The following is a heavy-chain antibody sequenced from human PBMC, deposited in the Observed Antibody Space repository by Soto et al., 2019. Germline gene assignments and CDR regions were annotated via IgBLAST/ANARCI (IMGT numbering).Heavy chain of an antibody. D-gene: IGHD3-9*01. J-gene: IGHJ5*02. Sequence: SETLSLTCTVSGCSISSYYWSWIRQPPGKGLEWFGYIYYSGSTNYNPSLKSRVTISVDTSKNQFSLRLSSVTAADTAVYYCARHARYYDILTGYSTLSWFDPWGQGTLVTVSS. CDR1: GCSISSYY. V-gene: IGHV4-59*08. CDR2: IYYSGST. CDR3: ARHARYYDILTGYSTLSWFDP.